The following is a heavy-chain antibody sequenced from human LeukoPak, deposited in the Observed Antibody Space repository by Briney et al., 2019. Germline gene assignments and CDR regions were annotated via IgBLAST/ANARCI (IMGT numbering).Heavy chain of an antibody. V-gene: IGHV3-30*18. CDR2: ISYDGNNK. CDR3: AKYQRQWLPKGGFDY. CDR1: GFTFSSYG. Sequence: TGGSLRLSCAASGFTFSSYGMHWVRQAPGKGLEWVAGISYDGNNKYYADSVKGRFTISRDNSKNMFYLQMDNPRAEDTAGYYCAKYQRQWLPKGGFDYWGQGTLVTVSS. J-gene: IGHJ4*02. D-gene: IGHD6-19*01.